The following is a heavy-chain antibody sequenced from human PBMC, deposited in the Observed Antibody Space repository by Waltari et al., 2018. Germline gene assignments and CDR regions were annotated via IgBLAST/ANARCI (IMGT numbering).Heavy chain of an antibody. Sequence: QVQLVQSGDEVQKPGASVKVSCKASGYTFPSYDINWVRQATGQGLEWMGWMNPNSGNTGYAQKFQGRVTMTRNTSISTAYMELSSLRSEDTAVYYCARGRGNRQEFDYWGQGTLVTVSS. CDR2: MNPNSGNT. CDR3: ARGRGNRQEFDY. J-gene: IGHJ4*02. CDR1: GYTFPSYD. D-gene: IGHD3-10*01. V-gene: IGHV1-8*01.